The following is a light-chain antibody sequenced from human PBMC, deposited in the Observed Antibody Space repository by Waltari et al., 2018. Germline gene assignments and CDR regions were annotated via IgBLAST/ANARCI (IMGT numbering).Light chain of an antibody. V-gene: IGKV3-20*01. CDR1: QSVSNNY. J-gene: IGKJ1*01. Sequence: DIVLTQSPGTLSLSPGERATLSCRASQSVSNNYLAWYRQKPGQAPRLPSYDASSRATGIPDRFSGSGSGTDFTLTISRLEPEDFAVYYCQQHGSSLWTFGQGTKVEVK. CDR2: DAS. CDR3: QQHGSSLWT.